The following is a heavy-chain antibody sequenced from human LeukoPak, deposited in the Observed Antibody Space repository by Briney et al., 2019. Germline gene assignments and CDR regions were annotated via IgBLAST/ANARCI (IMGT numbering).Heavy chain of an antibody. CDR2: ISRSSSYI. Sequence: PGGSLRLSCAASGFTFSSYSMNWVRQAPGKGLEWVSSISRSSSYIYYADSVKGRFTISRDNAKNSLYLQMNSLRAEDTAVYYCASDIVVVPAASDYWGQGTLVTVSS. CDR3: ASDIVVVPAASDY. J-gene: IGHJ4*02. CDR1: GFTFSSYS. D-gene: IGHD2-2*01. V-gene: IGHV3-21*01.